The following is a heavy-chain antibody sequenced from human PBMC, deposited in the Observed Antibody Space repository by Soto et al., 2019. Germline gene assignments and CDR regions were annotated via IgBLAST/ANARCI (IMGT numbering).Heavy chain of an antibody. CDR3: AKDLEILYYYMDV. Sequence: GGSLRLSCAASGFTFSSYSMNWVRQAPGKGLEWVSSISSSSSYIYYADSVKGRFTISRDNAKNTLYLQMNSLRAEDTAVYYCAKDLEILYYYMDVWGKGTTVTVSS. V-gene: IGHV3-21*04. J-gene: IGHJ6*03. CDR1: GFTFSSYS. D-gene: IGHD2-15*01. CDR2: ISSSSSYI.